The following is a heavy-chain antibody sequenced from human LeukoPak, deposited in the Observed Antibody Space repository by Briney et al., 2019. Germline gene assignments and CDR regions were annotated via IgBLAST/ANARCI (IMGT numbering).Heavy chain of an antibody. CDR2: IYYSGST. Sequence: PSESLSLTCTVSGCPISSYYWSWIRQRPGKGLQWIVYIYYSGSTNYNPSLKSRVTISVDTSKNQFSLKLSSVTAADTAVYYCARHKRSPYYFDYWDQGTLVTVSS. J-gene: IGHJ4*02. D-gene: IGHD1-1*01. CDR3: ARHKRSPYYFDY. CDR1: GCPISSYY. V-gene: IGHV4-59*08.